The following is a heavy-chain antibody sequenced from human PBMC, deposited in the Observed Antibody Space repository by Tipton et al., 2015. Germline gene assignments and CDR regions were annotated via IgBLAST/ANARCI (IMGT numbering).Heavy chain of an antibody. D-gene: IGHD3-10*01. Sequence: TLSLTCTVSGGSISSSYWSWIRQPPGKGLEWIGYIYFSGNTNYNPSLKSRVTISVDTSRNQFSLNLSSVTAADTAVYYCARVLTGDFDFWGQGTLVTVSS. CDR3: ARVLTGDFDF. V-gene: IGHV4-59*01. CDR2: IYFSGNT. J-gene: IGHJ4*02. CDR1: GGSISSSY.